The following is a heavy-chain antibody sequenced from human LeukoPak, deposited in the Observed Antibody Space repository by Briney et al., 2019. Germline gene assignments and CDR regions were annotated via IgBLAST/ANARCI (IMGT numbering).Heavy chain of an antibody. CDR2: ICYSGST. CDR1: GGSISSYY. Sequence: SETLSLTCTVSGGSISSYYWSWIRQPPGKGLEWIGYICYSGSTNYNPSLKSRVTISVVTSKNQFSLKLRSVPAEDTAVYYCAGESPMTTVRDWGQGTLVTVSS. V-gene: IGHV4-59*01. J-gene: IGHJ4*02. CDR3: AGESPMTTVRD. D-gene: IGHD4-17*01.